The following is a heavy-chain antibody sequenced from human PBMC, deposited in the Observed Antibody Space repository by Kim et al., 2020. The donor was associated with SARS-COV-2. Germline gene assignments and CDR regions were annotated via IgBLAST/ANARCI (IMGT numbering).Heavy chain of an antibody. D-gene: IGHD3-22*01. CDR1: GGSISSGGYY. J-gene: IGHJ3*02. V-gene: IGHV4-31*03. CDR2: IYYSGST. CDR3: ARDALSLTYYYDSSGYSRAFDI. Sequence: SETLSLTCTVSGGSISSGGYYWSWIRQHPGKGLEWIGYIYYSGSTYYNPSLKSRVTISVDTSKNQFSLKLSSVTAADTAVYYCARDALSLTYYYDSSGYSRAFDIWGQGTMVTVSS.